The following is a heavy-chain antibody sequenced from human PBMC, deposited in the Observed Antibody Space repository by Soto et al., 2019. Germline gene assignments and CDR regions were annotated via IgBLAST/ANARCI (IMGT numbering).Heavy chain of an antibody. CDR3: ARDPRPPYCSGGSCYRY. CDR2: IYYSGST. Sequence: SETLSLTCTVSGCSISSSSYYWGWIRQPPGKGLEWIGSIYYSGSTYYNPSLKSRVTISVDTSKNQFSLKLSSVTAADTAVYYCARDPRPPYCSGGSCYRYWGQGTLVTVSS. D-gene: IGHD2-15*01. CDR1: GCSISSSSYY. V-gene: IGHV4-39*07. J-gene: IGHJ4*02.